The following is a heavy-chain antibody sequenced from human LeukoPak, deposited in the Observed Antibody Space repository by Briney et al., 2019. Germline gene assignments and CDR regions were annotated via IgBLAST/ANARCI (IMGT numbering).Heavy chain of an antibody. Sequence: ASVKVSCKASGYTFTSYGILWVRQAPGQGLEWMGWINPNSGGTNYAQKFQGRVTMTRDTSISTAYMELSRLRSDDTAVYYCARGQQLGDYWGQGTLVTVSS. D-gene: IGHD6-6*01. V-gene: IGHV1-2*02. J-gene: IGHJ4*02. CDR2: INPNSGGT. CDR1: GYTFTSYG. CDR3: ARGQQLGDY.